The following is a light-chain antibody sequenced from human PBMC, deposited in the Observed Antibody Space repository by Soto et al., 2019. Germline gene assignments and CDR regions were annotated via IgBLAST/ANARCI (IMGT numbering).Light chain of an antibody. J-gene: IGLJ1*01. Sequence: QSALTQPASASGSPGQSITISCTGTSSDVGSYNLVSWYQQHPGEAPKLMIYEATKRPSGVSNRFSGSKSGNTASLTISGLQAEDEADYYCCSYAGSSTFVFGTGTKLTVL. CDR2: EAT. CDR1: SSDVGSYNL. CDR3: CSYAGSSTFV. V-gene: IGLV2-23*02.